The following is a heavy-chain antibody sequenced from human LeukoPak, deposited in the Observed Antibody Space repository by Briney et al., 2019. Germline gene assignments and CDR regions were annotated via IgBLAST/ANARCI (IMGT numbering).Heavy chain of an antibody. Sequence: GGSLRLSCAASGFSFSSYGMSWVRQAPGKGLEWVSAISRSGGSTYHADSVKGRFTISRDNSKNTLYLQMNGLRVDDTAIYYCAGYGVYPYWGQGTPVTVSS. J-gene: IGHJ4*02. CDR1: GFSFSSYG. V-gene: IGHV3-23*01. CDR3: AGYGVYPY. D-gene: IGHD5/OR15-5a*01. CDR2: ISRSGGST.